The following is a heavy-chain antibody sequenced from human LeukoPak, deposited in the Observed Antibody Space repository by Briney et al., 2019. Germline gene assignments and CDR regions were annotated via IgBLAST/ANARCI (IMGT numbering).Heavy chain of an antibody. Sequence: GGSLRLSCAASGFTFSSYGMSWVRQAPGKGLEWVSAISGSGGSTYYADSVKGRFTISRDNSKNTLYLQMNSLRAEDTAVYYCAKRNTMVRGGPCFDYWGQGLLVTVSS. CDR1: GFTFSSYG. CDR3: AKRNTMVRGGPCFDY. J-gene: IGHJ4*02. V-gene: IGHV3-23*01. CDR2: ISGSGGST. D-gene: IGHD3-10*01.